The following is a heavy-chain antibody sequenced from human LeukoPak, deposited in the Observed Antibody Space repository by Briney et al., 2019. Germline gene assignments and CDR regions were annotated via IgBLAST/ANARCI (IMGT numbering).Heavy chain of an antibody. CDR1: GFTFSSYA. J-gene: IGHJ4*02. CDR2: ISGSGGST. CDR3: AKEGDVVALDY. D-gene: IGHD2-21*01. Sequence: GGSLRLSCASSGFTFSSYAMIWVRQAPGKGLELGSAISGSGGSTYYADSVKGRFTISRDNSKNTLYLKLNSLSAADTAVYYCAKEGDVVALDYWGQGTLVTVSS. V-gene: IGHV3-23*01.